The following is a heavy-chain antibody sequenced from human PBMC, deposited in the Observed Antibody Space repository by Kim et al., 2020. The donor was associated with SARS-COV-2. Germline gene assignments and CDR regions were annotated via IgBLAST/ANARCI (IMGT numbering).Heavy chain of an antibody. CDR2: ISSSSSYT. J-gene: IGHJ4*02. CDR1: GFTFSDYY. Sequence: GGSLRLSCAASGFTFSDYYMSWIRQAPGKGLEWVSYISSSSSYTNYADSVKGRFTISRDNAKNSLYLQMNSLRAEDTAVYYCARVLPSITIFGVVINPPGYWGQGTLVTVSS. D-gene: IGHD3-3*01. V-gene: IGHV3-11*06. CDR3: ARVLPSITIFGVVINPPGY.